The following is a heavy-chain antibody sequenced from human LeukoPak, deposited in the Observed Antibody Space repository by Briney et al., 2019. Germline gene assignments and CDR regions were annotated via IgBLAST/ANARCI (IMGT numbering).Heavy chain of an antibody. J-gene: IGHJ6*02. CDR2: IYYSGST. V-gene: IGHV4-61*01. D-gene: IGHD2-8*01. CDR1: GGSVSSGSYY. Sequence: ASEIPSLTCTVSGGSVSSGSYYWSWIRQPPGKGLEWIGYIYYSGSTNKNPSLKSRVTISVDTSKNQFSLKLSSVTAADTAVYYCARVPTGYCTNGVCFPLNLYYYYGMDVWGQGTTVTVSS. CDR3: ARVPTGYCTNGVCFPLNLYYYYGMDV.